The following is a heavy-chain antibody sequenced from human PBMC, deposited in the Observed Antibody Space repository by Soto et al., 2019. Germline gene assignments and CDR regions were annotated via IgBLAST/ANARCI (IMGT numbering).Heavy chain of an antibody. D-gene: IGHD3-10*01. CDR2: VYHSGSI. CDR1: GGSISSSNYY. CDR3: VVGVRGAINISPDVFDI. Sequence: XVTLSLTCLVSGGSISSSNYYGGWIRQPPGKGLEWIGSVYHSGSIYYNPSLKSRVTIFVDTPKNQFSLKLTSVIAADTAVYYCVVGVRGAINISPDVFDIWGQGTMVTVSS. V-gene: IGHV4-39*01. J-gene: IGHJ3*02.